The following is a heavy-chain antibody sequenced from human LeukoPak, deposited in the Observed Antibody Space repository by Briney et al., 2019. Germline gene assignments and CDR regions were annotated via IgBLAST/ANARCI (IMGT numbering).Heavy chain of an antibody. Sequence: ASVTVSLKSSVYSFTDYYIYWMRRAPGQGLEWMGWLNPNSGGTNYPQNFQGRVTMTRDTSISPAYMELSRLRSDDTAVYYCAKGDYYGSQKLYTHWGQGTLVTVSS. CDR2: LNPNSGGT. V-gene: IGHV1-2*02. D-gene: IGHD3-10*01. CDR3: AKGDYYGSQKLYTH. J-gene: IGHJ4*02. CDR1: VYSFTDYY.